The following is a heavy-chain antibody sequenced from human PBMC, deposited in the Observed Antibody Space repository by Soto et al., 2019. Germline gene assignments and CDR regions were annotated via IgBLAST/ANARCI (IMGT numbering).Heavy chain of an antibody. Sequence: EVQLLESGGGLVQPGGSLRLSCAASGFTFSSYAMSWVRQAPGKGLEWVSGIGGSGAGTNYADSVKGRFTISRDNSKNTLYLQMSSLRAEDTAVYYCARGGGIAVAGTHLDYWGQETLVTVSS. CDR2: IGGSGAGT. CDR3: ARGGGIAVAGTHLDY. D-gene: IGHD6-19*01. V-gene: IGHV3-23*01. CDR1: GFTFSSYA. J-gene: IGHJ4*02.